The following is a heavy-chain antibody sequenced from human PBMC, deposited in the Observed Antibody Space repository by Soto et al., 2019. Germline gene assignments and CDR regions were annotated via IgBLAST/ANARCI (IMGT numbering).Heavy chain of an antibody. D-gene: IGHD2-2*01. V-gene: IGHV1-69*01. CDR3: ARSQGSSTSLEIYYYYYYGMDV. CDR2: IIPISGTA. Sequence: QVQLVQSGAEVKKPGSSVKVSCKASVGTFSSYAISWVRQAPGQGLEWMGGIIPISGTADYAQKFQRRVTITADESTSTAYMELSRLRSEDTAVYYCARSQGSSTSLEIYYYYYYGMDVWGPGTTVTVSS. J-gene: IGHJ6*02. CDR1: VGTFSSYA.